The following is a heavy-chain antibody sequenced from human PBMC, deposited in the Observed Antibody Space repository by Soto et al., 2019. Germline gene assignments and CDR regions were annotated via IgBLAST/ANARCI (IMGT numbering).Heavy chain of an antibody. V-gene: IGHV3-7*01. J-gene: IGHJ6*02. Sequence: EVQLVESGGGLVQPGGSLRLSCAASGFTFSTYWMSWVRQAPGKGLEWVANIKQDGSEKYYVDFVKGRFTISRDNAKNSLYLQMNSLRAEDTAVYYCAREGYRKYNYYGMDVWGQGTTVTVSS. CDR1: GFTFSTYW. CDR2: IKQDGSEK. CDR3: AREGYRKYNYYGMDV. D-gene: IGHD5-12*01.